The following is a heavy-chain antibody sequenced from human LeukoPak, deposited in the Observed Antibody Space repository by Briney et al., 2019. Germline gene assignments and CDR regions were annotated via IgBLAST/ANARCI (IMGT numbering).Heavy chain of an antibody. J-gene: IGHJ4*02. CDR3: ATPRGSWPDYFDY. D-gene: IGHD6-13*01. CDR1: AFTFSDYF. Sequence: GGSLRLSCAASAFTFSDYFMSWIRQAPGKGLDWVSYISTSGSTIYYADSVKGRFTISRDNAKNSLYLQMNSLRAEDTAVYYCATPRGSWPDYFDYWGQGTLVTVSS. CDR2: ISTSGSTI. V-gene: IGHV3-11*04.